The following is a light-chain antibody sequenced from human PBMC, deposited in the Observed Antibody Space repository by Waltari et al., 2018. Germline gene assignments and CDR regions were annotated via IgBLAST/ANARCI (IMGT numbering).Light chain of an antibody. CDR1: QSVSSN. V-gene: IGKV3D-15*01. CDR2: GAT. J-gene: IGKJ3*01. Sequence: EIVMTQSPATLSVSPGDRATLSCRASQSVSSNLAWYQQKPGQPPRLLIYGATSRATGIPARFSGTGSGTEFTLTISSLQSEDFAVYYCQQYNNWPPLFTFGPGTKVDMK. CDR3: QQYNNWPPLFT.